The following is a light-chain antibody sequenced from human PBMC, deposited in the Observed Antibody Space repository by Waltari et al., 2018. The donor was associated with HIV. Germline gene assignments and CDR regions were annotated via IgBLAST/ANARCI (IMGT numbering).Light chain of an antibody. J-gene: IGKJ4*01. CDR2: ESS. Sequence: DIVMTQTPLSLSVTPGQPASISCKSSQSLLFSDGKTYLSWYMHKPGQTPQLLIYESSNRISGVPDRFSGSGSGTDFTLKISRVEADDVGVYYCMQSRQVPLTFGGGTKVEIK. CDR1: QSLLFSDGKTY. V-gene: IGKV2D-29*01. CDR3: MQSRQVPLT.